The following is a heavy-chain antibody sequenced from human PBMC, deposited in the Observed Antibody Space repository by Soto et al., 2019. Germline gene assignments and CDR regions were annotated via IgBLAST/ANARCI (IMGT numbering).Heavy chain of an antibody. V-gene: IGHV3-23*01. CDR2: ISGGGTGT. CDR3: AKGHYYDNYGNWVANQAFDY. D-gene: IGHD3-22*01. J-gene: IGHJ4*02. Sequence: EVQLLQSGGGLVQPGGSLRLSCAASGFTFNNYAIHWVRQAPGEGLEWVSSISGGGTGTYSADAVKGRSTISNNKSRNTVYRPMSSLSAEDTAVYYCAKGHYYDNYGNWVANQAFDYWGQGTLGTVSS. CDR1: GFTFNNYA.